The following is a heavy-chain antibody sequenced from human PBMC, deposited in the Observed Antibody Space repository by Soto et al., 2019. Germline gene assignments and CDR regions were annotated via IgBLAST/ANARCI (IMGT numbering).Heavy chain of an antibody. CDR2: ISGSGGNT. D-gene: IGHD5-12*01. Sequence: GGSLRLSCAASGFTFSNYDMSWVRQAPGKGLEWVSGISGSGGNTYYADSVKGRFTISRDNFKNTLYLQMNSLRAEDTVVYYCLKCGHRGLGAYRGQGTLVTVSS. V-gene: IGHV3-23*01. CDR1: GFTFSNYD. CDR3: LKCGHRGLGAY. J-gene: IGHJ4*02.